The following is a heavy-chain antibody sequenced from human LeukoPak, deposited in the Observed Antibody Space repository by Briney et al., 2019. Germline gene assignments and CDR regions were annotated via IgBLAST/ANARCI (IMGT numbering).Heavy chain of an antibody. V-gene: IGHV1-18*01. CDR3: AGGGLWFGELPFDP. CDR1: GYTFPTYG. D-gene: IGHD3-10*01. J-gene: IGHJ5*02. Sequence: ASMKVSCKASGYTFPTYGISWVRQAPGQGLEWMRWINAYNGDTNYAQKFQGRVTMTTDTSTSTAYMELRSLRSDDTAVYYCAGGGLWFGELPFDPWGQGTLVTVSS. CDR2: INAYNGDT.